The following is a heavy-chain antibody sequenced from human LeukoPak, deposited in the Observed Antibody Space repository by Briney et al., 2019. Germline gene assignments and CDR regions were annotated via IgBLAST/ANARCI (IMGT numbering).Heavy chain of an antibody. Sequence: PGGSLRLSCAASGFTFSSYWMTWVRQAPGKGLEWVANIKQDGSEKYYVDSVKGRFTISRDNAKNSLYLQMNSLRAEDTAMYYCGNEGGGAFDIWGQGTMVTVSS. CDR3: GNEGGGAFDI. CDR1: GFTFSSYW. CDR2: IKQDGSEK. J-gene: IGHJ3*02. D-gene: IGHD3-16*01. V-gene: IGHV3-7*01.